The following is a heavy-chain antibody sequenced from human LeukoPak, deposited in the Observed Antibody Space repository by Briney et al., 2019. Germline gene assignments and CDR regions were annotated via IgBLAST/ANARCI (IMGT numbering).Heavy chain of an antibody. Sequence: ASVKVSCKASGYTFTSYAMHWVRQAPGQRLEWMGWINAGNGNTKYSQKFQGSVTITRDTSASTAYMELSSLRSEDTAVYYCAREFVLTIADYYGMDVWGQGTTVTVSS. V-gene: IGHV1-3*01. D-gene: IGHD1-1*01. CDR3: AREFVLTIADYYGMDV. CDR2: INAGNGNT. CDR1: GYTFTSYA. J-gene: IGHJ6*02.